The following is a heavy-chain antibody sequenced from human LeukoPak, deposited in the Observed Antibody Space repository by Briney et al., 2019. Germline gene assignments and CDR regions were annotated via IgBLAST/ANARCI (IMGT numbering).Heavy chain of an antibody. D-gene: IGHD4-17*01. J-gene: IGHJ6*03. CDR3: AKNPYGDYVLDYYYYMDV. CDR2: IVGGDGGT. Sequence: GGSLRLSCAASGFSVSDNGMSWVRQAPGKGLEWVSGIVGGDGGTYYADSVKGRFTISRDNSKNTLSLQMNSLRAEDTAVYYCAKNPYGDYVLDYYYYMDVWGKGTTVTISS. CDR1: GFSVSDNG. V-gene: IGHV3-23*01.